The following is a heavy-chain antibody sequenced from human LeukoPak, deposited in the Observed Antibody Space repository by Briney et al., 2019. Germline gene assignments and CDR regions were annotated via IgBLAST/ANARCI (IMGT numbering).Heavy chain of an antibody. CDR2: IYYSGST. CDR3: ARVVTQGYFDY. Sequence: SETLSLTCTVSGGSISSGDYYWSWIRQPPGKGLEWIGCIYYSGSTYYNPSLKSRVTISVDTSKNQFSLKLSSVTAADTAVYYCARVVTQGYFDYWGQGTLVTVSS. V-gene: IGHV4-30-4*08. D-gene: IGHD4-23*01. CDR1: GGSISSGDYY. J-gene: IGHJ4*02.